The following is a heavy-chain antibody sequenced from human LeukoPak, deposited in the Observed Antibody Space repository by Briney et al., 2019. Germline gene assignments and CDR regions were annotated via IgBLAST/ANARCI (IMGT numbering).Heavy chain of an antibody. Sequence: GGSLRLFCAASGFTVSSNYMSWVRQAPGKGLEWVSVIYSGGSTYYADSVKGRFTISRDNSKNTLYLQMNSLRAEDTAVYYCARDRGRFYAFDIWGQGTMVTVSS. CDR2: IYSGGST. CDR1: GFTVSSNY. V-gene: IGHV3-53*01. CDR3: ARDRGRFYAFDI. D-gene: IGHD3-3*01. J-gene: IGHJ3*02.